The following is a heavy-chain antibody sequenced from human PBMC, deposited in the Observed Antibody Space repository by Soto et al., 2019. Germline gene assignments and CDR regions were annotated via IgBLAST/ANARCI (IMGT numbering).Heavy chain of an antibody. J-gene: IGHJ4*02. CDR2: IKQDGSEK. CDR3: ARVRDYGGFDY. V-gene: IGHV3-7*01. Sequence: EVQLVESGGGLVQPGGSLRLSCAASGFTFSTYWMTWVRQAPGKGLEWVANIKQDGSEKYYVDSVKGRFTISRDNAKNSLYLQMNSRRAEDTAVYYCARVRDYGGFDYWGQGTLVTVSS. CDR1: GFTFSTYW. D-gene: IGHD4-17*01.